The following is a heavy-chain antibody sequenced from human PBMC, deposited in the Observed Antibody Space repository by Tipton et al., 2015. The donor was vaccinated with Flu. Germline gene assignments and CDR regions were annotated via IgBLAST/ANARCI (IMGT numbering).Heavy chain of an antibody. CDR1: GFAFTSYG. V-gene: IGHV3-33*01. CDR3: ARDGPEWNYFSYMDV. CDR2: IWYDGRQT. Sequence: SLRLSCAASGFAFTSYGMHWVRQAPGKGLEWVSFIWYDGRQTFYADSVKGRFTISRDDSKNTVYLQMNSLTAEDTAVYYCARDGPEWNYFSYMDVWGKGTAVSVS. D-gene: IGHD3-3*01. J-gene: IGHJ6*03.